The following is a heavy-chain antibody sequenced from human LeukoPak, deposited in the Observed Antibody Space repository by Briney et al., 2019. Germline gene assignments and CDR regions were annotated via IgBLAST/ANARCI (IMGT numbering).Heavy chain of an antibody. V-gene: IGHV3-74*01. CDR1: GFTFSSYW. D-gene: IGHD3-22*01. CDR2: INSDGSST. Sequence: GGSLRLSCAASGFTFSSYWMHWVRQAPGKGLVWVSRINSDGSSTSYADSVKGRFTISRDNAKNTLYLQMNSLRAEDTAVYYCARDPYYYDSSGYWGYWGQGTLVIVSS. CDR3: ARDPYYYDSSGYWGY. J-gene: IGHJ4*02.